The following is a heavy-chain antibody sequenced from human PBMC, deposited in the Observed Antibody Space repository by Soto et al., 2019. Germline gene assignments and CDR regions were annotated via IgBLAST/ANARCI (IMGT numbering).Heavy chain of an antibody. Sequence: QVQLVESGGGVVQPGTSLRLACAASGFTLSNIGMQWVRQAPGKGLEWVAVISAGGNTKYYADYVKGPFTISRDNSKNTLFLQMNSLRTEDTAVYYCAKESGGERYAAYFDLWGQGTLVTVSA. J-gene: IGHJ4*02. V-gene: IGHV3-30*18. CDR3: AKESGGERYAAYFDL. CDR2: ISAGGNTK. CDR1: GFTLSNIG. D-gene: IGHD2-21*01.